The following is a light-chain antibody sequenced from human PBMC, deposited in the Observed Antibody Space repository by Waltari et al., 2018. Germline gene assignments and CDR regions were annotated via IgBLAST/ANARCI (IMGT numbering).Light chain of an antibody. CDR2: ENN. Sequence: QPLLTQPPSVSAAPGQQVTLSCSGSSSTTRHNYVSWYQQLPGKAPKLLIYENNKRPSGIPDRFSGSKSGTSATLGITGVQTGDEADYYCGTWDTSLSAGVFGGGTKLTVL. J-gene: IGLJ3*02. V-gene: IGLV1-51*02. CDR1: SSTTRHNY. CDR3: GTWDTSLSAGV.